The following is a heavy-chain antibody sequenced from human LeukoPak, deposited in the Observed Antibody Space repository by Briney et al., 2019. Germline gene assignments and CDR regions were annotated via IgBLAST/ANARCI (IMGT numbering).Heavy chain of an antibody. CDR1: GFTLGDYA. CDR2: IRSKAYGGTT. V-gene: IGHV3-49*04. D-gene: IGHD5-24*01. CDR3: TRTIEGAFDI. Sequence: GGSLRLSCTASGFTLGDYAMSWVRHAPGKGLEWVGFIRSKAYGGTTEYAASVKGGFTISRDDSKSIAYLQMNSLNTEDTAVYYCTRTIEGAFDIWGQGTMVTVSS. J-gene: IGHJ3*02.